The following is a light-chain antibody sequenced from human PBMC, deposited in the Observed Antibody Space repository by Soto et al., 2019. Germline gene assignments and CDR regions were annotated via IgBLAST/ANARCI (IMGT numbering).Light chain of an antibody. V-gene: IGLV2-11*01. CDR1: SSDVGGYRF. CDR3: CSYAGTYTLYV. CDR2: DVS. Sequence: QSVLTQPRSVSGSPGQSVTISCTGTSSDVGGYRFVSWFQQHPGKAPKLIIYDVSQRPSGVPDRFSGSKSGNTASLTISGLQAEDEADYYCCSYAGTYTLYVFGTGTKLTVL. J-gene: IGLJ1*01.